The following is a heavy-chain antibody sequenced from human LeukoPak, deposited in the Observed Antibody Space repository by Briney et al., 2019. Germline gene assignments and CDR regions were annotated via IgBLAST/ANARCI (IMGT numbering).Heavy chain of an antibody. CDR3: AKGPHVGSGYHPDY. Sequence: PGGSLSLSCVASGFTFSNSAMTWVRQAPGKGLEWVSTITGSDDRTYYADSVKGRFTISRDYSRNTLHFQMNSLRVEDTAMYYCAKGPHVGSGYHPDYWGQGTLVTVSS. J-gene: IGHJ4*02. CDR1: GFTFSNSA. D-gene: IGHD3-22*01. V-gene: IGHV3-23*01. CDR2: ITGSDDRT.